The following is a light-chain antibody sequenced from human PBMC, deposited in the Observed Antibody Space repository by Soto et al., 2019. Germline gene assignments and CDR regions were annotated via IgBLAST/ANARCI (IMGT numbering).Light chain of an antibody. CDR1: RIIGSQ. CDR2: ATS. V-gene: IGKV1-39*01. CDR3: QQSNSVPLT. Sequence: DIQMTQSPSSLSASVGDRIIITCRASRIIGSQLHWYQRKPGKAPNVLIYATSNLQSGVPSRFSGSGSGTDFTLTISSLQPEDFATYYCQQSNSVPLTFGGGTKVDIK. J-gene: IGKJ4*01.